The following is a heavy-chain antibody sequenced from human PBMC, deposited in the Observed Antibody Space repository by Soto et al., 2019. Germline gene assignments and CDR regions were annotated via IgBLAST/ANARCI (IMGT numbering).Heavy chain of an antibody. D-gene: IGHD3-22*01. CDR3: AKERGYDSNGYYYATDY. J-gene: IGHJ4*02. Sequence: GGSLRLSCAASGFTFSNYAMSWVRQAPGKGLEWVSEITGTGGITYYADSVKGRFTISRDNSKNTLYLQMNSLRAEDTAVYHCAKERGYDSNGYYYATDYWGPATLVTVSS. CDR2: ITGTGGIT. CDR1: GFTFSNYA. V-gene: IGHV3-23*01.